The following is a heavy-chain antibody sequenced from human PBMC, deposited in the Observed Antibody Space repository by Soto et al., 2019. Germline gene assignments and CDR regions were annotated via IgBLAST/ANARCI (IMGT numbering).Heavy chain of an antibody. V-gene: IGHV4-38-2*02. CDR1: GYSISSGYY. D-gene: IGHD3-3*01. CDR2: IYHSGST. J-gene: IGHJ6*02. CDR3: ARDTMHYDFWSGYQYYYYYGMDV. Sequence: PSETLSLTCAVSGYSISSGYYWGWIRQPPGKGLEWIGSIYHSGSTYYNPSLKSRVTISVDTSKNQFSLKLSSVTAADTAVYYCARDTMHYDFWSGYQYYYYYGMDVWGQGTTVTV.